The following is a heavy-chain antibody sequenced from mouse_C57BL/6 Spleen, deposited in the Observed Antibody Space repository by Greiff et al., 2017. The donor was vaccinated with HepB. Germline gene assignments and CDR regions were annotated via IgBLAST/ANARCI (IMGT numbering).Heavy chain of an antibody. V-gene: IGHV1-82*01. J-gene: IGHJ3*01. D-gene: IGHD2-3*01. Sequence: VQLQQSGPELVKPGASVKISCKASGYAFSSSWMNWVKQRPGKGLEWIGRIYPGDGDTNYNGKFKGKATLTADKSSSTAHMQLSSLTSEDSAVYFCAREGAYDGYYLFAYWGQGTLVTVSA. CDR2: IYPGDGDT. CDR1: GYAFSSSW. CDR3: AREGAYDGYYLFAY.